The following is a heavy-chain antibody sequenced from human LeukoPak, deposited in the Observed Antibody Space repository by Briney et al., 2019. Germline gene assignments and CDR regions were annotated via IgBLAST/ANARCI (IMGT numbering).Heavy chain of an antibody. CDR3: ARDYYYGSGSYYNRVTVGYWFDP. CDR2: TYYRSKWYN. Sequence: SQTLSLTCAISGDSVSSNSAAWNWIRQSPSRGLEWLGRTYYRSKWYNDYAASVKSRITINPDTSKNQFSLQLNSVTPEDTAVYFCARDYYYGSGSYYNRVTVGYWFDPWGQGTLVIVSS. CDR1: GDSVSSNSAA. D-gene: IGHD3-10*01. J-gene: IGHJ5*02. V-gene: IGHV6-1*01.